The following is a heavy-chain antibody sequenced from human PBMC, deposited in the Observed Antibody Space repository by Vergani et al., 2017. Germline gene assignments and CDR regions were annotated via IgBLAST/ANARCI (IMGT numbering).Heavy chain of an antibody. CDR3: AKDMEGTAVAGFDY. D-gene: IGHD6-19*01. CDR1: GFTFDDYA. CDR2: ISWNSGSI. Sequence: VQLEESGGGVVQPGRSLRLSCAASGFTFDDYAMHWVRQAPGKGLEWVSGISWNSGSIGYADSVKGRFTISRDNAKNSLYLQMNSLRAEDTALYYCAKDMEGTAVAGFDYWGQGTLVTVSS. J-gene: IGHJ4*02. V-gene: IGHV3-9*01.